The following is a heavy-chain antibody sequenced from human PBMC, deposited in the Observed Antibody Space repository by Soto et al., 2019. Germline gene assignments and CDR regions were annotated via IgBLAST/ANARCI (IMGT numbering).Heavy chain of an antibody. V-gene: IGHV1-2*04. CDR1: GYTFTCYY. D-gene: IGHD2-8*01. CDR3: ARSLGVLMVYAIGF. CDR2: INPNSGGT. J-gene: IGHJ4*02. Sequence: VKVSCKASGYTFTCYYMHWVRQAPGQGLEWMGWINPNSGGTNYAQKFQGWVTMTRDTSISTAYMELSRLRSDDTAVYYCARSLGVLMVYAIGFWGQGTLVTVSS.